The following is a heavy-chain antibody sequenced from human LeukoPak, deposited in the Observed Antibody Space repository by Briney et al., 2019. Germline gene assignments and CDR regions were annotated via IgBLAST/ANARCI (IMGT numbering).Heavy chain of an antibody. D-gene: IGHD3-16*01. V-gene: IGHV3-30*18. CDR3: AKNGGVLLYFGDLSS. Sequence: QPGRSLRLSCAASGFSFSSYGMHWVRQAPGKGLEWVSTISYDGNNRYYRDSVKGRFVVSRDKSKNTLYLQMNSLGHDDTAIYYCAKNGGVLLYFGDLSSWGRGTQVTVSS. J-gene: IGHJ4*02. CDR2: ISYDGNNR. CDR1: GFSFSSYG.